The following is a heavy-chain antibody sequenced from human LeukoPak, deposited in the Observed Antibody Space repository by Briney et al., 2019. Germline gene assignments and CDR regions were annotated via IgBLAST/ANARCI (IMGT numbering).Heavy chain of an antibody. Sequence: ASVKVSCKASGYNFISYYMHWVRQAPGQGLEWMGWINPNSGGTNYAQKFQGRVTMTRDTSISTAYMELSRLRSDDTAVYYCAREYYDYTPRGWLDPWGQGTLVTVSS. CDR1: GYNFISYY. CDR2: INPNSGGT. J-gene: IGHJ5*02. CDR3: AREYYDYTPRGWLDP. D-gene: IGHD3-3*01. V-gene: IGHV1-2*02.